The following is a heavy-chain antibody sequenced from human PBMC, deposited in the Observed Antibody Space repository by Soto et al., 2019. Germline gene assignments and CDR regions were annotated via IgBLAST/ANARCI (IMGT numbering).Heavy chain of an antibody. V-gene: IGHV4-61*01. Sequence: QVHLQESGPGLVKPSETLSLTCTVSGGSVSSGPYCWSWIRQPPGKGLEWIGYIYHSGSTTYNTSLKSRVTISLDTSKNQSSRNLRSVTVADTAVYYCARAAQWDLPTVLGYWGEGTLVTVSS. CDR3: ARAAQWDLPTVLGY. J-gene: IGHJ4*02. CDR2: IYHSGST. CDR1: GGSVSSGPYC. D-gene: IGHD1-26*01.